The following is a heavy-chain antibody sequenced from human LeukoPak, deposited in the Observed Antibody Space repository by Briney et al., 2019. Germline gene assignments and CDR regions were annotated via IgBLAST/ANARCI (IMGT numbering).Heavy chain of an antibody. CDR2: MNPNSGNT. Sequence: ASVKVSCKASGYTFTSYDINWVRQATGQGLERMGWMNPNSGNTGYAQKFQGRVTMTRNTSISTAYMELSSLRSEDTAVYYCARGPIGYSYGYYYYYYYMDVWGKGTTVTISS. J-gene: IGHJ6*03. V-gene: IGHV1-8*01. D-gene: IGHD5-18*01. CDR1: GYTFTSYD. CDR3: ARGPIGYSYGYYYYYYYMDV.